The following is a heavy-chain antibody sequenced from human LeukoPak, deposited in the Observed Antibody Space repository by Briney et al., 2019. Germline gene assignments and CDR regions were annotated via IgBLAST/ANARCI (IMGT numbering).Heavy chain of an antibody. CDR2: ISGRGGST. V-gene: IGHV3-23*01. CDR1: GFTFSSYA. J-gene: IGHJ4*02. Sequence: PGGSLRLSCTVSGFTFSSYAMNWVRQAPWKGLEWVSAISGRGGSTYYADSVKGRFTISRDNSRNTLYLQMNSLRAEDTAVYYCARALIAATGSYRYWGQGTLVTVSS. D-gene: IGHD6-13*01. CDR3: ARALIAATGSYRY.